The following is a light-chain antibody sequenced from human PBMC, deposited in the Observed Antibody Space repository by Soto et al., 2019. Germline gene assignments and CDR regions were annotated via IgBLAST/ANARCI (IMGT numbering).Light chain of an antibody. CDR2: GAS. J-gene: IGKJ1*01. CDR1: QSVTKS. V-gene: IGKV3-15*01. CDR3: QQYNNWPET. Sequence: EIVLTQSPGTLSLSPGERATLSCRASQSVTKSLAWYQQKPGQAPRLLIYGASTRATGIPARFSGSGSGTEFTLTISSLQSEDFAVYYCQQYNNWPETFGQGTKVDIK.